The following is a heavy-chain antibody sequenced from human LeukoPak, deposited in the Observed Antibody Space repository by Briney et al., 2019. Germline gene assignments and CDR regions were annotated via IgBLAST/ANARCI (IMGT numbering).Heavy chain of an antibody. CDR1: GGSISSYY. V-gene: IGHV4-59*08. D-gene: IGHD3-22*01. Sequence: PSETLSLTCTVSGGSISSYYWSWIRQPPGKGRECIGYIYYSGSTNYNPSLKSRVTISVDTSKNQFSLKLSSVTAADTAVYYCARHLYYYDSSSFDIWGQGTMVTVSS. CDR2: IYYSGST. J-gene: IGHJ3*02. CDR3: ARHLYYYDSSSFDI.